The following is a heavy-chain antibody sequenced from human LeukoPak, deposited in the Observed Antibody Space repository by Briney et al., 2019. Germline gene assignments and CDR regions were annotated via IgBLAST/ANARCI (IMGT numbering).Heavy chain of an antibody. CDR3: ARSDYYDSSGYFYYFDY. CDR1: GFTFSDYY. J-gene: IGHJ4*02. V-gene: IGHV3-11*04. Sequence: GGSLRLSCAASGFTFSDYYMSWIRQAPGKGLEWVSYISSSGSTIYYGDSVKGRFTISRDNAKNSLYLQMNSLRAEDTAVYYCARSDYYDSSGYFYYFDYWGQGTLVTVSS. D-gene: IGHD3-22*01. CDR2: ISSSGSTI.